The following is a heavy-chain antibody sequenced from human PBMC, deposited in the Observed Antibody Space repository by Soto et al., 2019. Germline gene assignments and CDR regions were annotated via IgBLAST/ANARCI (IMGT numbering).Heavy chain of an antibody. V-gene: IGHV3-30*18. D-gene: IGHD2-21*02. Sequence: GGSLRLSCAASGFTFSSYAMHWVRQAPGKGLEWVAVISYDGSYKYYSDSVKGRFTISRDSSKNTLYLQMDSLRPEDTALYYCAKVHQRVVVTAIPDYWGQGTLVTVSS. CDR1: GFTFSSYA. J-gene: IGHJ4*02. CDR2: ISYDGSYK. CDR3: AKVHQRVVVTAIPDY.